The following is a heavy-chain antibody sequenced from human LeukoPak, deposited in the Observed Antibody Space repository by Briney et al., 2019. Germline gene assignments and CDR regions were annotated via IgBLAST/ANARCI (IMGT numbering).Heavy chain of an antibody. J-gene: IGHJ4*02. CDR1: GFTFSSYW. Sequence: GGSLRLSCAASGFTFSSYWMSWVRQAPGKGPEWVANIKQDGSEKYYVDSVKGRFTISRDNAKNSLYLQMNSLRAGDTALYYWSKKLFTGSGFYFDSLGQGTLVTVSS. CDR2: IKQDGSEK. V-gene: IGHV3-7*03. CDR3: SKKLFTGSGFYFDS. D-gene: IGHD3-10*01.